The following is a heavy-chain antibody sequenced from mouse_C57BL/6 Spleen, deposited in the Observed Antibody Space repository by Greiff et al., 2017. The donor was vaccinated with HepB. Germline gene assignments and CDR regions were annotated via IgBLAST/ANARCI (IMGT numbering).Heavy chain of an antibody. CDR2: IWRGGST. V-gene: IGHV2-5*01. CDR3: AKNQATVVATDYAMDY. CDR1: GFSLTSYG. D-gene: IGHD1-1*01. J-gene: IGHJ4*01. Sequence: VMLVESGPGLVQPSQSLSITCTVSGFSLTSYGVHWVRQSPGKGLEWLGVIWRGGSTDYNAAFMSRLSITKDNSKSQVFFKMNSLQADDTAIYYCAKNQATVVATDYAMDYWGQGTSVTVSS.